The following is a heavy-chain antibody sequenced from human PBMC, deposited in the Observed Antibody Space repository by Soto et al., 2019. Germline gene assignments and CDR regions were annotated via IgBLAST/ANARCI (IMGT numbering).Heavy chain of an antibody. D-gene: IGHD2-8*01. V-gene: IGHV3-21*06. Sequence: EFTFSTYSMNWVRQAPGKGLEWVSSISRSGGRVYYADSVKGRFTVSRDNAKNSLFLQMNSLSAEDTAVYYCAGRSCTNGVCHFDSWGQGILVTVSS. CDR2: ISRSGGRV. CDR1: EFTFSTYS. J-gene: IGHJ4*02. CDR3: AGRSCTNGVCHFDS.